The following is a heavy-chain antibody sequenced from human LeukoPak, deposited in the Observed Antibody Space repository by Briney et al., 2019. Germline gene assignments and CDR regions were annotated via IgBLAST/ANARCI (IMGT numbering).Heavy chain of an antibody. J-gene: IGHJ4*01. V-gene: IGHV3-23*01. CDR3: AKDTSIGKYCINGVCSPFDY. D-gene: IGHD2-8*01. Sequence: GGSLRLSCAGSGFTFSSYAMSWVRQAPGQGLEWVSVISDSGDYTSYADSVRGRFTISRDNSRNTLYLQMISLRPEDTAVYYCAKDTSIGKYCINGVCSPFDYWGQGTLVTVYS. CDR2: ISDSGDYT. CDR1: GFTFSSYA.